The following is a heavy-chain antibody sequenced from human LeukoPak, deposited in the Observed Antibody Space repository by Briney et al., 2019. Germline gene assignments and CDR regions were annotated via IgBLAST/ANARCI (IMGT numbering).Heavy chain of an antibody. D-gene: IGHD2-15*01. CDR2: IYYSGST. CDR3: ARVGEYCSGGSCYSRYYYYYYMDV. Sequence: PSETLSLTCTVSGGSISSYYWSWIRQPPGKGLEWIGYIYYSGSTNYNPSLKSRVTISVDTSKHQFSLKLSSVTAADTAVYYCARVGEYCSGGSCYSRYYYYYYMDVWGKGTTVTVSS. CDR1: GGSISSYY. V-gene: IGHV4-59*01. J-gene: IGHJ6*03.